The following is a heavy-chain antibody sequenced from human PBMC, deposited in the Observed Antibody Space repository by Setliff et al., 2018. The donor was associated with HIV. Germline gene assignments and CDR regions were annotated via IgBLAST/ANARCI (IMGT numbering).Heavy chain of an antibody. Sequence: ASVKVSCKASGYTFSDYYMHWVRQAPGQGLEWMGWINPNSGGTNYAQKFQGRVTMTRDTSISTAYMELSRLRSDDTAVYYCARRAGTPNYYYYYMDVWGNGTTVTVSS. D-gene: IGHD2-15*01. CDR3: ARRAGTPNYYYYYMDV. CDR1: GYTFSDYY. J-gene: IGHJ6*03. V-gene: IGHV1-2*02. CDR2: INPNSGGT.